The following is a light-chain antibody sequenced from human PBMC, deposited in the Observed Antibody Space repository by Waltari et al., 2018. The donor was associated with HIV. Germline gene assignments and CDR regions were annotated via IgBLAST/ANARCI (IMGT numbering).Light chain of an antibody. CDR1: SSNFGPTSD. CDR3: QTFDRTLSFYV. J-gene: IGLJ1*01. Sequence: QAALTQPPSVSGAPGQRLDISCTGNSSNFGPTSDVHRYQCPPGVAPKLILHGSIRRPAGVSDRFAGSRSDTSASLAITGLRADDEATYYCQTFDRTLSFYVFGTGTTVSVL. V-gene: IGLV1-40*01. CDR2: GSI.